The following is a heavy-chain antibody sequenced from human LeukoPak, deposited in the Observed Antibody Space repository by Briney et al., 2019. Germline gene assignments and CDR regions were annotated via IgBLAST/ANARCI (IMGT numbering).Heavy chain of an antibody. CDR1: GGSISSGDYY. CDR2: IYYSGST. J-gene: IGHJ2*01. D-gene: IGHD2-15*01. V-gene: IGHV4-30-4*01. CDR3: ARGGKAAVRFDL. Sequence: PSHTLSLTCTVSGGSISSGDYYWSWIRQPPGKGLEWIGYIYYSGSTYYNPSLKSRVTISVDTSKNQFSLKLSSVTAADTAVYYCARGGKAAVRFDLWGRGTLVTVSS.